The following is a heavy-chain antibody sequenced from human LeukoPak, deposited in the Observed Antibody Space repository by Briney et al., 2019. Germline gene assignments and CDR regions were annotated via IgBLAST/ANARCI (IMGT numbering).Heavy chain of an antibody. CDR1: GFTVSSNY. Sequence: GGSLRLSCAASGFTVSSNYMSWVRQAPGKGLEWVSVIYSGGSTYYADSVKGRFTISRDNSKNTLYLQMNSLRAEDTAVYYCASDRDYSDAFDIWGQGTMVTVSS. D-gene: IGHD4-17*01. J-gene: IGHJ3*02. V-gene: IGHV3-66*01. CDR2: IYSGGST. CDR3: ASDRDYSDAFDI.